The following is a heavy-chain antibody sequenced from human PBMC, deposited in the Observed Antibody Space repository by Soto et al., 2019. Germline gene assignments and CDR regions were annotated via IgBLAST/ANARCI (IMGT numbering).Heavy chain of an antibody. V-gene: IGHV5-51*01. D-gene: IGHD4-17*01. CDR2: IYPGDSDT. Sequence: ESLTTFSTSSGFTFTGYWIALVRQMPGKGLEWMGVIYPGDSDTRYSPSFQGLVTISADWSINTAYLQWSSLKASDTALYSCARDPYGDYEAKYVWGQGTAVTFS. CDR1: GFTFTGYW. CDR3: ARDPYGDYEAKYV. J-gene: IGHJ6*02.